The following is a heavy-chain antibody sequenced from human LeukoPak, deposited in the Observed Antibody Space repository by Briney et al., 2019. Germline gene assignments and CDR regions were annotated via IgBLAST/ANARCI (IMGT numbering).Heavy chain of an antibody. CDR3: ASNTGTVFDY. CDR1: GGSISSYY. Sequence: SETLSLTCTVSGGSISSYYWSWVRQPAGKGLEWIGRIYNSGSTNYNPSLKRRVTMSVDTSKNQFSLKLSSVTAADTAVYYCASNTGTVFDYWGQGALVTVSS. J-gene: IGHJ4*02. CDR2: IYNSGST. D-gene: IGHD7-27*01. V-gene: IGHV4-4*07.